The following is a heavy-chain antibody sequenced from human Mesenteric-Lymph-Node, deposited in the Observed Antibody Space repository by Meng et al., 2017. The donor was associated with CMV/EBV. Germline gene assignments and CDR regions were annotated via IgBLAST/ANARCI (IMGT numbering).Heavy chain of an antibody. CDR2: ISYDGSNK. CDR1: GFTFSSYA. CDR3: ARDQGYFDY. V-gene: IGHV3-30*04. Sequence: SCAASGFTFSSYAMHWVRQAPGKGLEWVAVISYDGSNKYYADSVKGRFTISRDNSKNTLYLQMNSLRAEDTAVYYCARDQGYFDYWGQGTLVTVSS. D-gene: IGHD2-15*01. J-gene: IGHJ4*02.